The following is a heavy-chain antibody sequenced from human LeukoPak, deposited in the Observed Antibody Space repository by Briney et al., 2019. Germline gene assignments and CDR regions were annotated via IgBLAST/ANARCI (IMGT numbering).Heavy chain of an antibody. J-gene: IGHJ4*02. CDR1: GFTFSSYG. V-gene: IGHV3-30*18. CDR3: AKGGGTSSGWYGYYFDY. Sequence: GGSLRLSCAASGFTFSSYGMHWVRQAPGKGLEWVAVISYDGSNKYYADSVKGRFTISRDNSKNTLYLQMNSLRAEDTAVYYCAKGGGTSSGWYGYYFDYWGQGTLVTVSS. CDR2: ISYDGSNK. D-gene: IGHD6-13*01.